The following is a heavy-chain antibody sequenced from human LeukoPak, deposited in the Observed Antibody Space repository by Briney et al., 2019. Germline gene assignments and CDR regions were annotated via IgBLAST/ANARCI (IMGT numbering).Heavy chain of an antibody. CDR2: VYYSGST. CDR1: GGSIRSHY. CDR3: ARLTKDYYYGMDV. Sequence: SETLSLTCTVSGGSIRSHYRSWIRQPPGKGLEWIGYVYYSGSTNYNPSLKSRVTISVDTSKNQFSLKLSSVTAADTAVYYCARLTKDYYYGMDVWGQGTTVTVSS. D-gene: IGHD3-3*01. J-gene: IGHJ6*02. V-gene: IGHV4-59*11.